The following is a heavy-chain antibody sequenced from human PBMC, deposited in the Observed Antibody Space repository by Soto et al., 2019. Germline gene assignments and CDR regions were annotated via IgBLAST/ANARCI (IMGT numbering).Heavy chain of an antibody. CDR1: GGSISSSSYY. CDR2: IYYSGST. J-gene: IGHJ5*02. V-gene: IGHV4-39*01. CDR3: ARHSYYYGSGYVFWFDP. D-gene: IGHD3-10*01. Sequence: SETLSLTCTVSGGSISSSSYYWGWIRQPPGKGLEWIGSIYYSGSTYYNPSLKSRVTISVDTSKNQFSLKLSSVTAADTAVYYCARHSYYYGSGYVFWFDPWGQGTLVTVSS.